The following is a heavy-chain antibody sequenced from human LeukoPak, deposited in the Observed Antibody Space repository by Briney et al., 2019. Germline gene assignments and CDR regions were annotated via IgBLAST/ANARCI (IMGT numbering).Heavy chain of an antibody. V-gene: IGHV3-21*01. J-gene: IGHJ4*02. CDR3: ARGSSTFDY. CDR2: ISTSSSYI. D-gene: IGHD2-2*01. Sequence: GGSLRPSCAASGFTFSSYSMNWVRQAPGKGLEWVSSISTSSSYIYYADSVKGRFTISRDNAKNSLFLHMNSLRAEDTAVYYCARGSSTFDYWGQATLVTVSS. CDR1: GFTFSSYS.